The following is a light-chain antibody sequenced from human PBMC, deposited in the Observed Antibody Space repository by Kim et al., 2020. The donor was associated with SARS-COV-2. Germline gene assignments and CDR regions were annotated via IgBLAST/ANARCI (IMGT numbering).Light chain of an antibody. CDR3: AVWDNSLNVVV. Sequence: QSVLTQTPSASGTPGQRVTISCSGGSSNIGRNRVSWYKQVAGAAPTLLIFNDNERPSGVPDRFSGSKSGTSASLAINGLRSDDEAKYYCAVWDNSLNVVVFGGGTQLTVL. V-gene: IGLV1-47*02. CDR2: NDN. CDR1: SSNIGRNR. J-gene: IGLJ2*01.